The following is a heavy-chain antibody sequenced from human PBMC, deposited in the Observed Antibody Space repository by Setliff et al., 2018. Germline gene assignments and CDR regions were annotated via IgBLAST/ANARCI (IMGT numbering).Heavy chain of an antibody. CDR1: GFSLRIFW. Sequence: GGSLRLSCAASGFSLRIFWMSWVRQTPGRGLEWVATIKQDGSEKHYVGSVEGRFTISRDNARNSVYLQMNSLRAEDAAVYYCARTCSGSGCYAGLESWGQGTPVTVSS. V-gene: IGHV3-7*01. CDR3: ARTCSGSGCYAGLES. D-gene: IGHD2-15*01. CDR2: IKQDGSEK. J-gene: IGHJ4*02.